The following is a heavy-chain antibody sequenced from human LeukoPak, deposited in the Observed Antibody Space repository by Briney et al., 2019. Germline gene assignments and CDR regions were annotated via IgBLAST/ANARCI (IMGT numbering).Heavy chain of an antibody. D-gene: IGHD1-26*01. CDR2: IFSGGST. V-gene: IGHV3-53*01. CDR3: ARGGGSYFLDYYFDY. CDR1: GFTFHHYS. J-gene: IGHJ4*02. Sequence: GGSLRLSCAASGFTFHHYSMHWVRQPPGKGLEWVSVIFSGGSTNYADSVKGRFTISRDNSKNTLYLQMNSLRAEDTAVYYCARGGGSYFLDYYFDYWGQGTLVTVSS.